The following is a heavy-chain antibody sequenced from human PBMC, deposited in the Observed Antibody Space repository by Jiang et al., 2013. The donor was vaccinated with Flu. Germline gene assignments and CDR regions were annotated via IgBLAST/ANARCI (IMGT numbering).Heavy chain of an antibody. V-gene: IGHV1-69*01. CDR1: GGTFSSYV. CDR2: IIPMLATT. J-gene: IGHJ5*02. CDR3: ARGPQGGTSGYANWLDA. Sequence: SGAEVKKPGSSVKVSCKASGGTFSSYVFSWVRQAPGQGLEWMGGIIPMLATTKYEQKFQGRVTITADESTSTAYMELSSLRSEDTAVYYCARGPQGGTSGYANWLDAWGQGSLVTVSS. D-gene: IGHD3-22*01.